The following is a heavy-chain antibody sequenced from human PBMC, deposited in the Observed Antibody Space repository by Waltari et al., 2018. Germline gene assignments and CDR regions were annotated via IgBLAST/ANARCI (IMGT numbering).Heavy chain of an antibody. D-gene: IGHD6-13*01. CDR3: ARDLMRVAGTL. J-gene: IGHJ4*02. Sequence: ESGGGLVQPGGSLRLSCRASGFSFSSSWMTWVRQAPGKGLEWVANIKRDASEKSYVGSVEGRFTISRDNAENSLYLQMNSLRVEDTAVYYCARDLMRVAGTLWGQGTLVTVSS. CDR1: GFSFSSSW. CDR2: IKRDASEK. V-gene: IGHV3-7*04.